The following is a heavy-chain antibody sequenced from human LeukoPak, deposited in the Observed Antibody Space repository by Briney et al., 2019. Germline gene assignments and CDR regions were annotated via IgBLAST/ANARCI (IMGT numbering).Heavy chain of an antibody. J-gene: IGHJ5*02. CDR2: IYSGGST. CDR3: ARGYGSGSYSRGNWFDP. V-gene: IGHV3-53*01. CDR1: GFTVSSNY. D-gene: IGHD3-10*01. Sequence: GGSLRLSCAASGFTVSSNYMSWVRQAPGKGLEWVSVIYSGGSTYYADSVEGRFTISRDNSKNTLYLQMNSLRAEDTAVYYCARGYGSGSYSRGNWFDPWGQGTLVTVSS.